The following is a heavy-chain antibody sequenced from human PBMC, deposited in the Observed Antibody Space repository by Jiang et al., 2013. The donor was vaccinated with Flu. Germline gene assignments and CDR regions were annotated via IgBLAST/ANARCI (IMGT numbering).Heavy chain of an antibody. CDR3: AKDGMETEMATIGDY. J-gene: IGHJ4*02. V-gene: IGHV3-30*18. CDR1: GFTFSSYG. CDR2: ISYDGSNK. D-gene: IGHD5-24*01. Sequence: VQLLESGGGVVQPGRSLRLSCAASGFTFSSYGMHWVRQAPGKGLEWVAVISYDGSNKYYADSVKGRFTISRDNSKNTLYLQMNSLRAEDTAVYYCAKDGMETEMATIGDYWGQGTLVTVSS.